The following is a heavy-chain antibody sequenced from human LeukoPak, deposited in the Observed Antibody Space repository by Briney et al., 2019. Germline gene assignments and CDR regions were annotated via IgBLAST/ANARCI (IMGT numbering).Heavy chain of an antibody. CDR2: IRYDGSNK. V-gene: IGHV3-30*02. CDR3: ARSYSSTPQYYYYYYMDV. CDR1: GFTFSSYG. J-gene: IGHJ6*03. Sequence: GGSLRLSCAASGFTFSSYGMHWVRQAPGKGLEWVAFIRYDGSNKYYADSVKGRFTISRDNSKNTLYLQMNSLKAEDTAVYYCARSYSSTPQYYYYYYMDVWGKGTTVTVSS. D-gene: IGHD6-13*01.